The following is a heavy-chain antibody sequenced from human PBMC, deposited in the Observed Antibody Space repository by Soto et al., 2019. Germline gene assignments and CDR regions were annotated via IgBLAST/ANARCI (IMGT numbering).Heavy chain of an antibody. V-gene: IGHV4-39*01. J-gene: IGHJ2*01. D-gene: IGHD3-3*01. CDR3: ARLRTIFGVVTQYWYFDL. Sequence: SETLSLTCTVSGGSISSSSYYWGWIRQPPGKGLEWIGSIYYSGSTYYNPSLKSRVTISVDTSKNQFSLKLSSVTAADTAVYYCARLRTIFGVVTQYWYFDLWGRGTLVTVSS. CDR2: IYYSGST. CDR1: GGSISSSSYY.